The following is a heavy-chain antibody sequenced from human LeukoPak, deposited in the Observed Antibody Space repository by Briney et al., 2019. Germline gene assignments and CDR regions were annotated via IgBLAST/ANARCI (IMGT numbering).Heavy chain of an antibody. Sequence: ASVKVSCKASGYIFTGYYMHWVRQAPGQGLEWTGWINPNSGGTNYAQKFQGWVTMTRDTSISTAYMELSRLRSDDTAVYYCARQYYDSSGIRYAFDIWGQGTMVTVSS. J-gene: IGHJ3*02. CDR3: ARQYYDSSGIRYAFDI. V-gene: IGHV1-2*04. CDR2: INPNSGGT. CDR1: GYIFTGYY. D-gene: IGHD3-22*01.